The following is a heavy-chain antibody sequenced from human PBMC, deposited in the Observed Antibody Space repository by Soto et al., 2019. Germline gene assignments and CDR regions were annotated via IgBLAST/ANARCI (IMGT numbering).Heavy chain of an antibody. J-gene: IGHJ6*03. D-gene: IGHD3-10*02. V-gene: IGHV1-2*04. CDR3: ASVSLALDHNFCSGDGAWYYYMDV. Sequence: ASVKVSCKASGYTFTVYYMHWVRQAPGQGLERMGRINPNSGGTNYAQKLQGWVTMTRDTPISTAYMELSRLRSDDRAVYYCASVSLALDHNFCSGDGAWYYYMDVWAKGSTFTVS. CDR2: INPNSGGT. CDR1: GYTFTVYY.